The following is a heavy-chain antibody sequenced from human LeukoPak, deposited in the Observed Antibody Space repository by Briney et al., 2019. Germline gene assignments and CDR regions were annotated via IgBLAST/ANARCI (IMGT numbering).Heavy chain of an antibody. Sequence: AGGSLRLSCAASGFTFSTFAMIWVRQPPGEGLEWVSSISSSSRTRYYTDSVKGRFTISRDNAKNSLYLQMNSLRAEDTAVYYCVRGDRRDFWGQGTLVTVSS. CDR3: VRGDRRDF. CDR1: GFTFSTFA. J-gene: IGHJ4*02. CDR2: ISSSSRTR. D-gene: IGHD3-16*01. V-gene: IGHV3-21*06.